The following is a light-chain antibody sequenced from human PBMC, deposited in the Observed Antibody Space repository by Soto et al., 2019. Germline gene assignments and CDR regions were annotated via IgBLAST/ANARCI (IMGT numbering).Light chain of an antibody. Sequence: IQLTQSPSSLSASVGDSVTITCRASQDISSYLAWYQQKPGKAPKLLIYAASTLQSGVPSRFSGSGSGTEFTLTISSLQPPDFTTYYCQQLNRYPMTFGQGTRLEIK. J-gene: IGKJ5*01. V-gene: IGKV1-9*01. CDR1: QDISSY. CDR3: QQLNRYPMT. CDR2: AAS.